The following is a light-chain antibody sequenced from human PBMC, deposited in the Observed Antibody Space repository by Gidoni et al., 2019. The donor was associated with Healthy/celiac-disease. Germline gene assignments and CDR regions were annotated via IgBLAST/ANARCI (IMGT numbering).Light chain of an antibody. CDR1: QSVSSY. CDR3: QQRSNWSYT. Sequence: EIVLTQSPATLSLSPGESATLPCRASQSVSSYLAWYQQKPRQAPRLLLYDAAYRSNGIPARFSGSGSGTDFTLTISSLEPEDFAVYYCQQRSNWSYTFGQGTKLEIK. V-gene: IGKV3-11*01. CDR2: DAA. J-gene: IGKJ2*01.